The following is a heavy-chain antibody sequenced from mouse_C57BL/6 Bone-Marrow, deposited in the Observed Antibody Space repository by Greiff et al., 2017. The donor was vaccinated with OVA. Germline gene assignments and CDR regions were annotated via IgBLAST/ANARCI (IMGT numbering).Heavy chain of an antibody. J-gene: IGHJ2*01. CDR2: ISGGGGNT. Sequence: EVQLVESGGGLVKPGGSLKLSCAASGFTFSSYTMSWVRQTPEKRLEWVATISGGGGNTYYPDSVKGRFTISRDNAKNTLYLQMSSLRSEDTALYYCARHGGSSFDYWGQGTTLTVSS. CDR1: GFTFSSYT. V-gene: IGHV5-9*01. D-gene: IGHD6-1*01. CDR3: ARHGGSSFDY.